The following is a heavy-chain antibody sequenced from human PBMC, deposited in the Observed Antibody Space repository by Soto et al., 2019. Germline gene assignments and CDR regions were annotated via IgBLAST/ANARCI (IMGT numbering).Heavy chain of an antibody. J-gene: IGHJ6*01. CDR3: ARNEWFGELSAYGMDV. CDR2: ISSSGSTI. CDR1: GFTFSSYE. Sequence: GGSLRLSCAASGFTFSSYELNLLRQAPGKGLEWVSYISSSGSTIYYAGSVKGRFTMSRDNAKNSLYLQMNSSRAGDTAVYYCARNEWFGELSAYGMDVWGQGTTVIVSS. V-gene: IGHV3-48*03. D-gene: IGHD3-10*01.